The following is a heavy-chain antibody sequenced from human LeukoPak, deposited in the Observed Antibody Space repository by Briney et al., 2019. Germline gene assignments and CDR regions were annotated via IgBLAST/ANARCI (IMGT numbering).Heavy chain of an antibody. D-gene: IGHD6-19*01. CDR3: ARSRGAYSSGWYEDY. V-gene: IGHV4-34*01. Sequence: SETLSLTCAVYGGSFSGYYWSWIRQPPGKGLEWIGEINHSGSTNYNPSLKSRVTISVDTSKNQFSLKLSPVTAADTAVYYCARSRGAYSSGWYEDYWGQGTLVTVSS. CDR2: INHSGST. J-gene: IGHJ4*02. CDR1: GGSFSGYY.